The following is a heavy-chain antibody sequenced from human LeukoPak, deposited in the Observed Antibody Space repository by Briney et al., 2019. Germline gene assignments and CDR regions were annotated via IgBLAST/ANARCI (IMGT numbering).Heavy chain of an antibody. D-gene: IGHD5-12*01. CDR1: GFTFSGSA. Sequence: GGSLKLSCAASGFTFSGSAMHWVRQASGKGLEWVGRIRGKANSYATAYAASVKGRFTISRDDSKNTAYLQMNSLKTEDTAVYYCTRLGYVWTADGMDVWGQETTVTVSS. CDR2: IRGKANSYAT. CDR3: TRLGYVWTADGMDV. V-gene: IGHV3-73*01. J-gene: IGHJ6*02.